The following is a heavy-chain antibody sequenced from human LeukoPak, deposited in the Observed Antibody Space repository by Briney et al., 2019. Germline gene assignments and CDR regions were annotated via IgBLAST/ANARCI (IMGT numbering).Heavy chain of an antibody. Sequence: SETLSLTCTVSGGSISNYYWNWIRQPPGKGLEWIGYIYYSGTTNYNPSLKSRVSMSVDTSKNQFSLKLSSVTAADTAVYFCARGPLYQHLVHWFDPWGQGTLVTVSS. D-gene: IGHD6-13*01. V-gene: IGHV4-59*12. J-gene: IGHJ5*02. CDR1: GGSISNYY. CDR2: IYYSGTT. CDR3: ARGPLYQHLVHWFDP.